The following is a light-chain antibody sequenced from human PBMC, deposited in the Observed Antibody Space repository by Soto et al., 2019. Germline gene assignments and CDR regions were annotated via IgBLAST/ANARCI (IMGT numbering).Light chain of an antibody. Sequence: IVLTQSPGTLSLSPGERATLSCRASQSIISSYLAWYQQKPGQAPRLLIYGASSRATGIPDRFSGSGSGTDFTLTISRLEPEDFAIYYCQQFNTSPLGTFGQGTRLEIK. CDR3: QQFNTSPLGT. CDR1: QSIISSY. V-gene: IGKV3-20*01. CDR2: GAS. J-gene: IGKJ5*01.